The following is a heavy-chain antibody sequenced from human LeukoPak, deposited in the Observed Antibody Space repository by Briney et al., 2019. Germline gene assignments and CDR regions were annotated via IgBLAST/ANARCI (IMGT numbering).Heavy chain of an antibody. CDR1: GFTFSSYA. D-gene: IGHD3-22*01. V-gene: IGHV3-23*01. CDR3: AKASNGYYYDSIDY. J-gene: IGHJ4*02. Sequence: GGSLRLSCAASGFTFSSYAMSWVRQAPGKGREWVSAISGSGGSTYYADSVKGRFTISRDNSKNTLCLQMNSLRAEDTAVYYCAKASNGYYYDSIDYWGQGTLVAVSS. CDR2: ISGSGGST.